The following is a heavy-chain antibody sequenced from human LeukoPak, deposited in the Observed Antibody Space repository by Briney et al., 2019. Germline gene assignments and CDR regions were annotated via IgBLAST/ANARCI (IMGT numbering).Heavy chain of an antibody. J-gene: IGHJ4*02. CDR3: ARAGWFGELT. D-gene: IGHD3-10*01. V-gene: IGHV4-34*01. Sequence: SETLSLTCAVYGGSFSGYYWSWIRQPPGKGLEWIGEINHSGSTNYNPSLKSRVTISVDTSKNQFSLKLSSVTAADTAVYYCARAGWFGELTWGQGTLVTVSS. CDR2: INHSGST. CDR1: GGSFSGYY.